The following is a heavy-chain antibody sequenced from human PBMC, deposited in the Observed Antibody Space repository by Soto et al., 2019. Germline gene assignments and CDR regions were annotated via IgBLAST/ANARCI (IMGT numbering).Heavy chain of an antibody. J-gene: IGHJ4*02. CDR2: IYYSGST. CDR1: GGSISNYY. CDR3: ARVSWGNGDD. D-gene: IGHD3-16*01. V-gene: IGHV4-59*01. Sequence: PSEPLSLTCTVSGGSISNYYWSWIRQPPGKGLEWIGYIYYSGSTIYNPSLKGRVTISVDTSKNQFSLNLSSVTAADTAVDYCARVSWGNGDDWGKGNLVTVSS.